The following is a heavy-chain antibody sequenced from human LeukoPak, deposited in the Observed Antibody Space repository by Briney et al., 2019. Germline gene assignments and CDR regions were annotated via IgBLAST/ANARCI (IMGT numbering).Heavy chain of an antibody. V-gene: IGHV3-49*04. CDR3: TRLVPYLDY. Sequence: GVPLRLSCTASGFTFGDYAMSWARQAPGQGLEWLGFIRSKVYGETTEYAASVKGRFTVSSDDSNRLAYLQINSLQTEDTAVYYCTRLVPYLDYWGQGTLVTVSS. J-gene: IGHJ4*02. D-gene: IGHD2-2*01. CDR2: IRSKVYGETT. CDR1: GFTFGDYA.